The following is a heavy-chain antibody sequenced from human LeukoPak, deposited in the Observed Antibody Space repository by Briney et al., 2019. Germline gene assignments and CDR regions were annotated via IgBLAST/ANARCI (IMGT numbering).Heavy chain of an antibody. D-gene: IGHD4-11*01. Sequence: PSETLSLTCAVYGGSFSGYHWSWIRQPPGKGLEWIGEINHSGSSNKKPSLKSRVTISVDTSKNQFSLKLSSLTAADTAVYYCARSNNSNSAYYYNGLDVWGQGTTVTVSS. CDR3: ARSNNSNSAYYYNGLDV. CDR2: INHSGSS. V-gene: IGHV4-34*01. CDR1: GGSFSGYH. J-gene: IGHJ6*02.